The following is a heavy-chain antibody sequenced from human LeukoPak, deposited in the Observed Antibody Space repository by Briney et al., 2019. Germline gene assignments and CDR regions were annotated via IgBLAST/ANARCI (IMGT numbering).Heavy chain of an antibody. V-gene: IGHV3-30-3*01. CDR2: ISYDGSNK. CDR3: ARVSSYSSSLTYMDV. J-gene: IGHJ6*03. D-gene: IGHD6-6*01. Sequence: PGGSLRLSCAASGFTFSSYAMHWVRQAPGKGLEWVAVISYDGSNKYYADSVKGRFTISRDNSKNTLYLQMNSLRAEDTAAYYCARVSSYSSSLTYMDVWGKGTTVTVSS. CDR1: GFTFSSYA.